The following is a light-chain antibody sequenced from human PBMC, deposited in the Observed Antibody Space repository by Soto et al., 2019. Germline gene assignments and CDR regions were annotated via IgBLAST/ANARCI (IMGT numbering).Light chain of an antibody. V-gene: IGLV2-14*03. CDR1: SSDVGGYNY. J-gene: IGLJ2*01. Sequence: QSALTQPASVSGSPGQSITISCTGTSSDVGGYNYVAWYQHHPGKAPKVMIYDVSNRPSGVSNRLSGSKSGNTASLTISGLQAEDEADYYCSSYTSTSTLVIFGGGTKLTVL. CDR3: SSYTSTSTLVI. CDR2: DVS.